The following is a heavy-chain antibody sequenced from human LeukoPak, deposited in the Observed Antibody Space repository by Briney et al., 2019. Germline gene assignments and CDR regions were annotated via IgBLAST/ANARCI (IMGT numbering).Heavy chain of an antibody. J-gene: IGHJ4*02. CDR3: ARTVVTTFDY. CDR2: IYSSGRT. Sequence: SETLSLTCTVSGGSISSYYWSWIRQPPRKGLEWIGYIYSSGRTNYNPSLQSQVTISVDTSKNQFSLKLSSVTAADTAVYYCARTVVTTFDYWGQGTLVTVSS. CDR1: GGSISSYY. D-gene: IGHD2-15*01. V-gene: IGHV4-59*01.